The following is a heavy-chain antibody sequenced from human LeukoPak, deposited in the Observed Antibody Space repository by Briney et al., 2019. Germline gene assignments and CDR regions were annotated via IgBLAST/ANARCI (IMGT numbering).Heavy chain of an antibody. V-gene: IGHV1-8*03. D-gene: IGHD6-19*01. Sequence: ASVKVSCKVSGYTLTELSMHWVRQVTGQGLEWMGWMNPNSGNTGYAQKFQGRVTITRNTSISTAFMELSSLRSEDTAVYYCARRAVGNSYYHSMDVWGKGTTVTVSS. CDR2: MNPNSGNT. CDR1: GYTLTELS. J-gene: IGHJ6*03. CDR3: ARRAVGNSYYHSMDV.